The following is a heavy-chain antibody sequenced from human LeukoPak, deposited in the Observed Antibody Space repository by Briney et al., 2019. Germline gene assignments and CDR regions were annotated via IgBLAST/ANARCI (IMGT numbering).Heavy chain of an antibody. CDR2: IYTSGST. D-gene: IGHD1-7*01. CDR1: GGSISSYY. CDR3: ARDRYNWNYGTRYFDL. J-gene: IGHJ2*01. V-gene: IGHV4-4*07. Sequence: SETLSLTCTVSGGSISSYYWSWIRQPAGKGLEWIGRIYTSGSTNYNPSLKSRVTMSVDTSKNQFSLKLSSVTAADAAVYYCARDRYNWNYGTRYFDLWGRGTLVTVSS.